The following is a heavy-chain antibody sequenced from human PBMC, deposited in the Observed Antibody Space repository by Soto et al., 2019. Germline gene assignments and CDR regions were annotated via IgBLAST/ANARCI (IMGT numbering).Heavy chain of an antibody. Sequence: VASVKVSCKASGYTFTGYYVHWVRPAPGQGLEWMGWINPNSGGTNYAQKFQGWVTMTRDTSISTAYMELSRLRSDDTAVYYCARFQYGDYGIFDYWGQGTLVTVSS. V-gene: IGHV1-2*04. D-gene: IGHD4-17*01. J-gene: IGHJ4*02. CDR2: INPNSGGT. CDR1: GYTFTGYY. CDR3: ARFQYGDYGIFDY.